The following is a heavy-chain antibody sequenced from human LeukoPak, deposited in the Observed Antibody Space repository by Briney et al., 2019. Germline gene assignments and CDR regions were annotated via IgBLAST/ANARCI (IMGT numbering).Heavy chain of an antibody. CDR1: GFTFNDHY. J-gene: IGHJ4*02. D-gene: IGHD5-24*01. CDR3: ARGDDYNRRSFDY. Sequence: GGSLRLSCAASGFTFNDHYMDWVRQAPGKGLEWVRRTRNKANSFTTEYAASVRGRFTISRDDSKNSLYLQMNSLKTEDTAVYYCARGDDYNRRSFDYWGQGTLVTVSS. V-gene: IGHV3-72*01. CDR2: TRNKANSFTT.